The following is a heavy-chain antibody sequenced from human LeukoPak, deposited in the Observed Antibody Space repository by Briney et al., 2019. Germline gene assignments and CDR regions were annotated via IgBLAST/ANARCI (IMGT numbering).Heavy chain of an antibody. CDR2: IDDSGTT. J-gene: IGHJ5*02. CDR1: HGSIKANY. CDR3: ARVVRGAVTSNWFDP. V-gene: IGHV4-59*01. Sequence: PSETLSLTCTVSHGSIKANYWTWIRQSPGKGLEWIGFIDDSGTTNYSPSLESRVTISVDTSKNQFSLNLTSVTAADTAIYYCARVVRGAVTSNWFDPWGQGILVTVSS. D-gene: IGHD4-17*01.